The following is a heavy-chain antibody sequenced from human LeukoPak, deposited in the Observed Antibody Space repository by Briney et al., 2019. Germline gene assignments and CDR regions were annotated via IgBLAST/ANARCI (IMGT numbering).Heavy chain of an antibody. J-gene: IGHJ5*02. V-gene: IGHV4-59*01. Sequence: PSETLSLTCTVSGGSISNYYWSWIRQPPGKGLEWIGYIHYSGSPNYNPSLTSRVSISVDTSKNQFSLKLNSVTAADTAVYYCARTTEDCSSTSCYQYWFDPWGQGTLVTVSS. CDR2: IHYSGSP. D-gene: IGHD2-2*01. CDR1: GGSISNYY. CDR3: ARTTEDCSSTSCYQYWFDP.